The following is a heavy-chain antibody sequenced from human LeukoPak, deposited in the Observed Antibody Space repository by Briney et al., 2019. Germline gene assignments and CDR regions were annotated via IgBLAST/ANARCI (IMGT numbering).Heavy chain of an antibody. CDR3: ARGIPSVVTVGAPYYFDY. J-gene: IGHJ4*02. Sequence: PSETLSLTCTVSGGSISSYYWSWIRQPPGNGLEWIGYIYYSGSTNCNPSLKSRVTISVDTSKNQFSLKLSSVTAADTAVYYCARGIPSVVTVGAPYYFDYWGQGTLVTVSS. CDR1: GGSISSYY. D-gene: IGHD2-15*01. CDR2: IYYSGST. V-gene: IGHV4-59*01.